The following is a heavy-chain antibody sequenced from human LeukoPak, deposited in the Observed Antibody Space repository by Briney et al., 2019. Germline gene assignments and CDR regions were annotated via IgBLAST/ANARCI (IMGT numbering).Heavy chain of an antibody. J-gene: IGHJ1*01. V-gene: IGHV3-23*01. CDR2: SGASGDSP. Sequence: GGSLRLSCTASGFTFNNYAMSWIRQAPGKGLEWVSASGASGDSPYYAASVKGRFTISRDNSKNTLDLQMNSLRVENTAVYYCAKGVYGSGSYRESFEQWGQGTLVTVSS. CDR3: AKGVYGSGSYRESFEQ. D-gene: IGHD3-10*01. CDR1: GFTFNNYA.